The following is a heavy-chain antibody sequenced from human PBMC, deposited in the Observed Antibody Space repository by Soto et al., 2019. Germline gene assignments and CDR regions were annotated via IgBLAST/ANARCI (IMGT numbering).Heavy chain of an antibody. V-gene: IGHV1-69*06. D-gene: IGHD3-22*01. CDR2: IIPIFGTA. J-gene: IGHJ4*02. CDR1: GGTFSSYA. CDR3: ASEYYYDSSHNYFDD. Sequence: SVKVSCKASGGTFSSYAISWVRQAPGQGLEWMGGIIPIFGTANYAQKFQGRVTITADKSTSTAYMELSSLRSEDTAVYYCASEYYYDSSHNYFDDWGQGTLVTVTS.